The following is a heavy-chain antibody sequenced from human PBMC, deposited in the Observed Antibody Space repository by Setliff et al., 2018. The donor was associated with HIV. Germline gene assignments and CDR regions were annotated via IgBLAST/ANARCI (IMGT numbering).Heavy chain of an antibody. D-gene: IGHD6-13*01. CDR2: MNPNSGNT. CDR3: ARGSSYSSSWYVFRPQARNDAFDS. V-gene: IGHV1-8*02. Sequence: WASVKVSCKASGYTFTSYDINWVRQATGQGLEWMGWMNPNSGNTGYAQKFQGRVTMTRNTSISTAYMELSSLRSEDTAVYYCARGSSYSSSWYVFRPQARNDAFDSWAQGTMVTVSS. CDR1: GYTFTSYD. J-gene: IGHJ3*02.